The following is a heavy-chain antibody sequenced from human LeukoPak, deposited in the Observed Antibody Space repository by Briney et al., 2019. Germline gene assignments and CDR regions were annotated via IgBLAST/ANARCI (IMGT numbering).Heavy chain of an antibody. CDR2: IYTSGST. D-gene: IGHD6-13*01. Sequence: SETLSLTCTVSGGSISSYYWSWIRQPPGKGLEWIGRIYTSGSTNYNPSLKSRVTMSVDTSKNQFSLKLSSVTAADTAVYYCARDRIRAAAGFDIWGQGTMVTVSS. V-gene: IGHV4-4*07. CDR3: ARDRIRAAAGFDI. CDR1: GGSISSYY. J-gene: IGHJ3*02.